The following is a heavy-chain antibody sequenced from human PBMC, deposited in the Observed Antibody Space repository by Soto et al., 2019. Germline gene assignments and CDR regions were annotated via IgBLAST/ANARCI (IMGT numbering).Heavy chain of an antibody. CDR2: INGRRNYK. CDR1: GFALTTYT. Sequence: EVQLVESGGGLVAPGGSLRLSCVASGFALTTYTMNLVRQAPGTGLEWVSSINGRRNYKYYSDSVKGRFTVSRDNAQNSLFLQMSRLGPEDTAVYYCVREDGVVGASSAFDSWGQGTLVTVSS. D-gene: IGHD1-26*01. J-gene: IGHJ4*02. CDR3: VREDGVVGASSAFDS. V-gene: IGHV3-21*02.